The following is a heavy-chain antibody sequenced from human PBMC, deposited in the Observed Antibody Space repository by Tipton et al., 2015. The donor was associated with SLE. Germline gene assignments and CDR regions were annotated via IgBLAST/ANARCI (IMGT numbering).Heavy chain of an antibody. J-gene: IGHJ6*02. CDR2: ISSSGSTI. Sequence: SLRLSCAASGFTFSDYDMSWIRQAPGKGLEWVSYISSSGSTIYYADFVKGRFTISRDNAKNSLYLQMNSLRAEDTALYYCARGRPVYSRSWLPGGMDAWGQGTTVTVSS. CDR3: ARGRPVYSRSWLPGGMDA. CDR1: GFTFSDYD. V-gene: IGHV3-11*01. D-gene: IGHD6-13*01.